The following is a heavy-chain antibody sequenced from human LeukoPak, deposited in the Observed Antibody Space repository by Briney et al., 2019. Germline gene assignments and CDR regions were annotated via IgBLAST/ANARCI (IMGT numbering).Heavy chain of an antibody. CDR3: ARDLDPWYLNL. CDR2: ITNTLGI. Sequence: GGSLRLSCAASGFTVSSNYMSWVRQAPGKGLEWIAHITNTLGISYAGSVKGRFTVSRDKNSLYLQMSSLRGEDTAVYYCARDLDPWYLNLWGRGTLVTVSS. CDR1: GFTVSSNY. J-gene: IGHJ2*01. V-gene: IGHV3-69-1*01.